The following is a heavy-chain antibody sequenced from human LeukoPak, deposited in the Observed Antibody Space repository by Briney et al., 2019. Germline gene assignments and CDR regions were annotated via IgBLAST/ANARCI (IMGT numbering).Heavy chain of an antibody. CDR3: ARDGRGKMATKLDY. J-gene: IGHJ4*02. V-gene: IGHV3-11*01. CDR2: VSSSGSTI. D-gene: IGHD5-24*01. Sequence: GGSLRLSCAASVFTFSDYYMSWIRQAPGKGLEWVSYVSSSGSTIYYADSVKGRFTISRDNAKNSLYLQMNSLRAEDTAVYYCARDGRGKMATKLDYWGQGTLVTVSS. CDR1: VFTFSDYY.